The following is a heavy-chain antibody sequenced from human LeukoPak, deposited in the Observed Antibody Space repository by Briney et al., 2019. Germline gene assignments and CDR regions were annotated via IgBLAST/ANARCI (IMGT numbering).Heavy chain of an antibody. Sequence: SSETLSLTCTVSGGSISTYYWNWIRQPPGKGLEWIGYIYYSGTTNYNPSLKSRVSMSVDTSKNQFPLKLNSVTAADTAVYYCAREKYGDYGRRGYYIDVWGKGTTVTISS. CDR2: IYYSGTT. CDR3: AREKYGDYGRRGYYIDV. D-gene: IGHD4-17*01. J-gene: IGHJ6*03. CDR1: GGSISTYY. V-gene: IGHV4-59*01.